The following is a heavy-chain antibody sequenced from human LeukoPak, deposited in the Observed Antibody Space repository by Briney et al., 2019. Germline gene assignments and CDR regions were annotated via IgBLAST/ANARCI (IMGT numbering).Heavy chain of an antibody. V-gene: IGHV1-18*01. Sequence: ASVKVSCKASGYTFTSYDIHWVRHASGKGLEWMGWISAYNGNTNYARKLQGRVTMTTDTSTSTAYMELRSLRSDDTAVYYCARGIVGATFLPDYWGQGTLVTVSS. CDR2: ISAYNGNT. D-gene: IGHD1-26*01. CDR3: ARGIVGATFLPDY. J-gene: IGHJ4*02. CDR1: GYTFTSYD.